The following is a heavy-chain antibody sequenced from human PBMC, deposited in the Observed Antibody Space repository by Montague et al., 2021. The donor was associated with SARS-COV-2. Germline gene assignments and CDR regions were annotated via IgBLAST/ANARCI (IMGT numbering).Heavy chain of an antibody. CDR2: IYPRDSDT. J-gene: IGHJ5*02. CDR1: GYSFPTYW. Sequence: QSGAEAKKPGESLKISCKASGYSFPTYWIGWVRQMPGKGLEWMGAIYPRDSDTRYSPSFQGQVTISVDKSISTAYLQWSSLKASDTAMYYCARDPIYDSGSYNYFDPWGQGTLVTVSS. D-gene: IGHD3-10*01. CDR3: ARDPIYDSGSYNYFDP. V-gene: IGHV5-51*03.